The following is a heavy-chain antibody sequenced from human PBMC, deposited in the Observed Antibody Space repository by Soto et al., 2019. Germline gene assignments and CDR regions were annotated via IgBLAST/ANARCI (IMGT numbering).Heavy chain of an antibody. D-gene: IGHD2-15*01. Sequence: PGESLKISCKGSGYSFTSYWIGWVRQMPGKGLEWMGIIYPGDSDTRYSPSFQGQVTISADKSISTAYLQWSSLKASDTAMYYCARPLEPSRAYCSGGSCYTNSGDAFDIWGQGTMGT. V-gene: IGHV5-51*01. CDR1: GYSFTSYW. J-gene: IGHJ3*02. CDR2: IYPGDSDT. CDR3: ARPLEPSRAYCSGGSCYTNSGDAFDI.